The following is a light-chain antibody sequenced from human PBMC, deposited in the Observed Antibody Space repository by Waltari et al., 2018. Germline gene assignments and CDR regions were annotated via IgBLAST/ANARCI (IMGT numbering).Light chain of an antibody. CDR3: QQYNDWPGLT. CDR1: QYVSGK. V-gene: IGKV3-15*01. CDR2: GAS. J-gene: IGKJ4*01. Sequence: EIVMTQSPAPHSVSPGERVSLSCRASQYVSGKLAWYQQKPGLAPRLLISGASTRATGVPARFSGSGSGTEFTLTISSLQSEDFAVYYCQQYNDWPGLTFGGGTRVEIK.